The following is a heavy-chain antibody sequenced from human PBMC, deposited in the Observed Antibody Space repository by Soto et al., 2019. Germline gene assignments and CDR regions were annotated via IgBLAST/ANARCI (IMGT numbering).Heavy chain of an antibody. J-gene: IGHJ4*02. V-gene: IGHV3-66*01. D-gene: IGHD6-19*01. Sequence: EVQLVESGGGLVQPGGSLRLSCAASGFTVSSHYMSWVRQAPGKGLEWVSVIYSGGSTYYADSVKSRFTISRDNSKNTLYLQMNSTRDEDTGVYYCASGLFSCWHYFDYWGQGTLVTVSS. CDR2: IYSGGST. CDR1: GFTVSSHY. CDR3: ASGLFSCWHYFDY.